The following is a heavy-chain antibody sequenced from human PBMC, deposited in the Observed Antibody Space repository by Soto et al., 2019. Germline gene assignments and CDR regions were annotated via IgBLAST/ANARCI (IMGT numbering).Heavy chain of an antibody. Sequence: QVQLQQWGAGLLKPSETLSLTCAVYGGSFSGYYWSWIRQPPGKGLEWIGEINHSGSTNYNPSLKSRDPLSVDTSKNQFSLKLSSVTAADTAVYYCARASDMKDSSSLDIVVVVAANGGAFAIWGQGTMVTVSS. CDR1: GGSFSGYY. D-gene: IGHD2-15*01. CDR3: ARASDMKDSSSLDIVVVVAANGGAFAI. V-gene: IGHV4-34*01. CDR2: INHSGST. J-gene: IGHJ3*02.